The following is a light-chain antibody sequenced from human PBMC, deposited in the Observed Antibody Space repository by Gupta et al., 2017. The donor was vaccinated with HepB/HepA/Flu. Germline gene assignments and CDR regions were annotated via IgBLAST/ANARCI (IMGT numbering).Light chain of an antibody. V-gene: IGLV2-14*03. CDR2: NVN. CDR3: SSYTSSSTLVV. Sequence: QSSLTQPATVSGSPGQSITISCTGTSSDVGGYNYVSWYQQHPVKAPKLMIYNVNNRPSGVANRFSGTKFGNTASLTISGLQAEDEADYYCSSYTSSSTLVVFGGGTKLTVL. CDR1: SSDVGGYNY. J-gene: IGLJ2*01.